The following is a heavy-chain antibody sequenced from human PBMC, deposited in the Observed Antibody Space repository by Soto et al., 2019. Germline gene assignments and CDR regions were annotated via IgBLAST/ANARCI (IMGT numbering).Heavy chain of an antibody. D-gene: IGHD2-15*01. V-gene: IGHV3-30-3*01. J-gene: IGHJ4*02. CDR2: MSYDGSNK. CDR3: ARFKGCSGGSCYPYFDY. CDR1: GFTFSSYA. Sequence: QVQLVESGGGVVQPGRSLRLSCAASGFTFSSYAMHWVRQAPGKGLEWVAVMSYDGSNKYYADSVKGRFTISRDNSKNKLYLQMNSLRAEDTAVYYCARFKGCSGGSCYPYFDYWGQGTLVTVSS.